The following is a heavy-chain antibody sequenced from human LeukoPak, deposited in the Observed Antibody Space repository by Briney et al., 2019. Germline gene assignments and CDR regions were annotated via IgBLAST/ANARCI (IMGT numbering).Heavy chain of an antibody. CDR1: GYKFSSYG. J-gene: IGHJ3*02. D-gene: IGHD2-15*01. Sequence: ASVKVSCKASGYKFSSYGMTWVRQAPGQGLEWMGWINSYNDNRNYAQKVQGRVTMTRDMSTSTVYMELSSLRSEDTAVYYCARDPGAGYCSGGSCRHGAFDIWGQGTMVTVSS. CDR2: INSYNDNR. CDR3: ARDPGAGYCSGGSCRHGAFDI. V-gene: IGHV1-18*01.